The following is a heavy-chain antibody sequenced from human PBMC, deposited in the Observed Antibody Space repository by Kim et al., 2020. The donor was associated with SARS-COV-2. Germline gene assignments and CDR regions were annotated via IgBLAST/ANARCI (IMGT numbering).Heavy chain of an antibody. Sequence: GGSLRLSCAASGFAFSSYAMSWVRQAPGKGLEWVSAISGSGGSTYYADSVKGRFTISRDNSKNTLYLQMNSLRAEDTAVYYCAKDGLYYYDSSGYYWVYWGQGTLVTVSS. CDR2: ISGSGGST. CDR1: GFAFSSYA. CDR3: AKDGLYYYDSSGYYWVY. V-gene: IGHV3-23*01. J-gene: IGHJ4*02. D-gene: IGHD3-22*01.